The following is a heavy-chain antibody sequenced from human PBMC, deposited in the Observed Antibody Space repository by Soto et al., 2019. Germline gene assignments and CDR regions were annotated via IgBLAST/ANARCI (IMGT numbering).Heavy chain of an antibody. D-gene: IGHD2-8*01. CDR3: ARGEIVLMVYAILGDYYYGMDV. V-gene: IGHV1-46*01. Sequence: SVHVSFKSCGYAFTRYYLHWVRQAPGQELEGMGIINPSGGSTSYGQKFQGRVTMTRDTSASTVYMELSSLRSEDTAVYYCARGEIVLMVYAILGDYYYGMDVWGQGTTVTV. CDR2: INPSGGST. CDR1: GYAFTRYY. J-gene: IGHJ6*02.